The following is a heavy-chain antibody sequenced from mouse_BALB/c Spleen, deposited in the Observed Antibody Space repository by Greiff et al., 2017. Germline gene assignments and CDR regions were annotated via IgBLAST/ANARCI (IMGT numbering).Heavy chain of an antibody. CDR2: ISSGGSYT. CDR1: GFTFSSYA. J-gene: IGHJ4*01. CDR3: ARESGDY. Sequence: EVMLVESGGGLVKPGGSLKLSCAASGFTFSSYAMSWVRQSPEKRLEWVAEISSGGSYTYYPDTVTGRFTISRDNAKNTLYLEMSSLRSEDTAMYYCARESGDYWGQGTSVTVSS. V-gene: IGHV5-9-4*01.